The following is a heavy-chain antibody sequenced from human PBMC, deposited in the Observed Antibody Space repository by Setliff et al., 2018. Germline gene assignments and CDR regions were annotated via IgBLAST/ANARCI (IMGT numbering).Heavy chain of an antibody. CDR3: ASQPGVPQIDGFDI. J-gene: IGHJ3*02. CDR2: MYSSGST. V-gene: IGHV4-39*01. CDR1: GGPINSDRYY. Sequence: SETLSLTCTVSGGPINSDRYYWGWIRQPPGKGLEWIGSMYSSGSTYYNPSLKSRVTISVDTSKNQFSLKVNSVTAADTAVYYCASQPGVPQIDGFDIWGQGTMVTVSS.